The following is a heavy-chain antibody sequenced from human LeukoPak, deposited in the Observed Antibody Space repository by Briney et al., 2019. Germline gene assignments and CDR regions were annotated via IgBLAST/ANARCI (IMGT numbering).Heavy chain of an antibody. CDR1: GGTFSSYA. V-gene: IGHV1-69*13. J-gene: IGHJ4*02. CDR3: ARTPYYYDFWSANNIGLDY. D-gene: IGHD3-3*01. CDR2: IIPIFGTA. Sequence: SVKVSCKVSGGTFSSYAISWVRQAPGQGLEWMGGIIPIFGTANYAQKFQGRVTITADESTSTAYMELSSLRSEDTAVYYCARTPYYYDFWSANNIGLDYWGQGTLVTVSS.